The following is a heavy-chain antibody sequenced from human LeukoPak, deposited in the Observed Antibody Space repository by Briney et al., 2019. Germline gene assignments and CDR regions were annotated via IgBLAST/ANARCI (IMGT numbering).Heavy chain of an antibody. CDR1: GASITSGSYY. J-gene: IGHJ4*02. CDR2: IYTSGST. Sequence: SQTLSLTCTVSGASITSGSYYWSWIRQPAGKGLEWIGRIYTSGSTNYNPSLKSRVTISVDTSKNQFSLKLSSVTAADTAVYYCARMTTVTIIDYWGQGTLVTVSS. CDR3: ARMTTVTIIDY. D-gene: IGHD4-17*01. V-gene: IGHV4-61*02.